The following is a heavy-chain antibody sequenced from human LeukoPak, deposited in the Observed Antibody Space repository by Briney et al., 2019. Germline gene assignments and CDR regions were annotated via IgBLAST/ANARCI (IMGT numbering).Heavy chain of an antibody. J-gene: IGHJ6*03. CDR2: IFTIGST. CDR1: GGSISGYY. CDR3: ARDESGYYYMDV. D-gene: IGHD1-26*01. Sequence: KPSETLSLTFTVSGGSISGYYWSWFRQSARKGLELIGRIFTIGSTSYNPSLKSRVTMSLDTSKNQFSLRLTSVTAADTAVYYCARDESGYYYMDVWDKGTTVTVSS. V-gene: IGHV4-4*07.